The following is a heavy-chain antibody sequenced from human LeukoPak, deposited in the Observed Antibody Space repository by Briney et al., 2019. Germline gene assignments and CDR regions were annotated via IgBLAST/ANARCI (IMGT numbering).Heavy chain of an antibody. CDR3: ARHYYGSWINWFDP. V-gene: IGHV4-39*01. D-gene: IGHD3-10*01. J-gene: IGHJ5*02. CDR1: GDSISSSSYY. CDR2: IYNSGTT. Sequence: SETLSLTRTVSGDSISSSSYYWGWIRQPPGKGLEWIGSIYNSGTTYYNPSLKSRVTISVDTSKNQFSLNLYSVTAADTAVYYCARHYYGSWINWFDPWGQGTLVTVSS.